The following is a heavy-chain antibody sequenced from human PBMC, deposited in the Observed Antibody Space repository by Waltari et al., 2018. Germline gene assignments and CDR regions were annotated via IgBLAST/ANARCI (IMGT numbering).Heavy chain of an antibody. CDR3: AKAFRGYSGSYFDI. Sequence: EVQLLESGGGLVQPGGSLRLSCAASGFSFGGFAMNWVRQPPGKGLEWVSGGSGSVATTNYADSVRGRFTVSRDNSRNTVYLQMNSLRAEDTAVYYCAKAFRGYSGSYFDIWGRGTLVAVSA. CDR2: GSGSVATT. D-gene: IGHD5-12*01. J-gene: IGHJ4*02. V-gene: IGHV3-23*01. CDR1: GFSFGGFA.